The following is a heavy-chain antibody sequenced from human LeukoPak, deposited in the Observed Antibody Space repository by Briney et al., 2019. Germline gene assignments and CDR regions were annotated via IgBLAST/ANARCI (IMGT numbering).Heavy chain of an antibody. CDR2: IIPILGIA. V-gene: IGHV1-69*04. D-gene: IGHD2-2*01. CDR3: ARDSVVVPAATSNYYYYYGMDV. J-gene: IGHJ6*02. Sequence: ASVKVSCKASGGTFSSYAISWVRQAPGQGLEWMGRIIPILGIANYAQKFQGRVTITADKSTSTAYMELSSLGSEDTAVYYCARDSVVVPAATSNYYYYYGMDVWGQGTTVTVSS. CDR1: GGTFSSYA.